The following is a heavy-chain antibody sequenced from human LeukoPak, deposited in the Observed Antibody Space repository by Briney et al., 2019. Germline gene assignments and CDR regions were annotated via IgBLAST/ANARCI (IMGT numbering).Heavy chain of an antibody. CDR2: ISYSGNT. D-gene: IGHD4-17*01. CDR1: GGSMSSYD. J-gene: IGHJ4*02. V-gene: IGHV4-59*07. Sequence: SDTLSPTCTVSGGSMSSYDWSWIRQPPGKGLEWIGDISYSGNTNYNPSLKSRVTMSVDTSNNEYSLKLRSVTPADTAVYYCARAGPVPTSDGGPIADSWGQGTLVTVSS. CDR3: ARAGPVPTSDGGPIADS.